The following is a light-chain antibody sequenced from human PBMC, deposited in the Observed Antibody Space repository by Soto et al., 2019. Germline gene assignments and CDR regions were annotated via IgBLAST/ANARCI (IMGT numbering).Light chain of an antibody. V-gene: IGKV3-15*01. CDR1: QSVSSN. Sequence: EIVMTQSPATLSVSPGERATLSCRASQSVSSNLAWYHQKPGQAPRLLIYGASTRATGIPARFSGSGSGTEFTLTISSLQSEDFAVYYCQHAWTFGQGTKVEIK. CDR2: GAS. CDR3: QHAWT. J-gene: IGKJ1*01.